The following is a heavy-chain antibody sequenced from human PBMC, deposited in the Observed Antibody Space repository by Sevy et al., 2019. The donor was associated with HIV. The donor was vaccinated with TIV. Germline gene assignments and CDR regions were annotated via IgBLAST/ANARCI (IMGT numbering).Heavy chain of an antibody. CDR3: TKHCSHYFDNSGYGEAFDI. J-gene: IGHJ3*02. CDR2: IHHSGST. Sequence: SETLSLTCSVSGASISSTIYYWAWIRQSPGKGLEWFGSIHHSGSTYYNLSLKSRVTMSVDTSKNQFSLKMNSLTAADTAVYYCTKHCSHYFDNSGYGEAFDIWGQGTKVTVSS. D-gene: IGHD3-22*01. V-gene: IGHV4-39*01. CDR1: GASISSTIYY.